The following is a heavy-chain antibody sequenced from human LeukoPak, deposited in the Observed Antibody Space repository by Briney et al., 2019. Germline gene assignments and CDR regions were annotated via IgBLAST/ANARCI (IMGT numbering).Heavy chain of an antibody. D-gene: IGHD2-21*01. J-gene: IGHJ3*02. CDR1: GGSISSGSYY. Sequence: PSQTLSLTCTVSGGSISSGSYYWSWIRQPAGKGLEGIRRIYTSQTTNYNPSLKTRVTISVDTSKNQLSLKLSAVTAQHTTMYYCAREVVANDAFDIWGQGTMVTVSS. CDR3: AREVVANDAFDI. CDR2: IYTSQTT. V-gene: IGHV4-61*02.